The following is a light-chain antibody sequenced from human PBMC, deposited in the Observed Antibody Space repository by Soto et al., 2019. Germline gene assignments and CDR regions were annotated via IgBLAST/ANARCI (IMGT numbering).Light chain of an antibody. J-gene: IGKJ1*01. CDR3: QQYGASPWT. V-gene: IGKV3-20*01. Sequence: EIVLTQSPGTLSLSPGERATLSCRASQTFGNSYLAGYQQTPGQAPRLLIFSGSTRAAGIPDRFSGSGSGTYFTLDITSLKPEDAAVYFDQQYGASPWTFGQGTKVEIK. CDR2: SGS. CDR1: QTFGNSY.